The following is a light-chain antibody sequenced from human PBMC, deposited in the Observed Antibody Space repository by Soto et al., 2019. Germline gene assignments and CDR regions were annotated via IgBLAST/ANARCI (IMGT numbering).Light chain of an antibody. CDR2: GAS. J-gene: IGKJ1*01. CDR1: QSVSSSY. Sequence: IVMTQSPATLCVSPCEIATLSCRASQSVSSSYLAWYQQQPGQAPRLLIYGASSRATGIADRCSGSGSGTDFTLTISRLEPEDFAVYYCQQYGSSWTFGQGTKVDIK. V-gene: IGKV3-20*01. CDR3: QQYGSSWT.